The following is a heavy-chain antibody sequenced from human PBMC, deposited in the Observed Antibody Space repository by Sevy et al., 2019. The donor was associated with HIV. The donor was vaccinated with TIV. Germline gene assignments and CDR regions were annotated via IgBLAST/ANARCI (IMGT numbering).Heavy chain of an antibody. CDR2: IKEDGSAK. J-gene: IGHJ4*02. V-gene: IGHV3-7*01. CDR3: ARDNGGKDY. Sequence: GGSLRLSCAASGFTFSAYWMSWVHQAPGKGLEWVANIKEDGSAKYYGDSVKGRFTISRDNADDSLFLQMNSLRVEDTAVYYCARDNGGKDYWGQGILVTVSS. CDR1: GFTFSAYW. D-gene: IGHD2-8*01.